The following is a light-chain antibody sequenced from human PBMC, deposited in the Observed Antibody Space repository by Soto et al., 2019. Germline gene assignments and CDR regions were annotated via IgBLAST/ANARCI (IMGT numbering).Light chain of an antibody. CDR1: QGISSA. CDR3: QQFNSYWT. V-gene: IGKV1-13*02. Sequence: AIQLTQSPSSLSASVGDRVTITCRASQGISSALAWYQQKPGKAPKLLIYDASSLESGVPSRFSGSGSGTDFTLTISSLQPEDVATYYCQQFNSYWTFGQGTKVDIK. J-gene: IGKJ1*01. CDR2: DAS.